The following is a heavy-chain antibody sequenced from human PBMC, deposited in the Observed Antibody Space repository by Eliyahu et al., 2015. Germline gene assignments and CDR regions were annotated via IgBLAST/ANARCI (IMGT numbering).Heavy chain of an antibody. CDR3: ARGPDIEPRPHYFDS. J-gene: IGHJ4*02. V-gene: IGHV4-34*01. CDR1: GGSFSGYY. CDR2: INHSGST. D-gene: IGHD5-12*01. Sequence: QVQLQQWGAGLLKPSETLSLTCGVYGGSFSGYYWSWIRQPPGKGLEWIGEINHSGSTNYNSSLKSRVTISADTSKKQFSLKLSSVTAADTAIYYCARGPDIEPRPHYFDSWGQGNLVTVSS.